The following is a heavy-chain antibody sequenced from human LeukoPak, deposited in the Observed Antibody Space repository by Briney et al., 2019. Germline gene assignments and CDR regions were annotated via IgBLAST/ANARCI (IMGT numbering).Heavy chain of an antibody. V-gene: IGHV4-39*07. J-gene: IGHJ3*02. CDR1: GGSISSSSYY. CDR2: IYYSGST. CDR3: ATYRIGTTDAFDT. Sequence: SETLSLTCTVSGGSISSSSYYWGWIRQPPGKGLEWIGSIYYSGSTNYNPSLKSRVTISVDTSKNQFSLKLSSVTAADTAVYYCATYRIGTTDAFDTWGQGTMVTVSS. D-gene: IGHD4-11*01.